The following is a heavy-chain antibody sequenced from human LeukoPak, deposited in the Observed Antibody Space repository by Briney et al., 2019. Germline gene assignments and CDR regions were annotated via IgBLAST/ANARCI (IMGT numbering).Heavy chain of an antibody. D-gene: IGHD3-10*01. V-gene: IGHV3-23*01. CDR1: GFTFSNYA. CDR2: ISDSGDST. CDR3: AKYYYGSGSPIFDC. J-gene: IGHJ4*02. Sequence: GGSLRLSCAASGFTFSNYAMSWVRQAPGKGLEWISTISDSGDSTYYADSVKGRFTISRDNSKYTLYLQMNSLRAEDTAVYYCAKYYYGSGSPIFDCWGQGTLVTVSS.